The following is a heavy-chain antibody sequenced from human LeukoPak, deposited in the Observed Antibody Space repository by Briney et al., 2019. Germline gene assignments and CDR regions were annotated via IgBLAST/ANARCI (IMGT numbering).Heavy chain of an antibody. Sequence: PGGSLRLSCAASGFTFSSYWMSWVRQAPGKGLEWVANIKQDGSEKYYVDSVKGRFTISRDNAKNSLYLQMNSLRAEDTAVYYCARGGEWSYGLTPNFDYWGQGTLVTVSS. CDR3: ARGGEWSYGLTPNFDY. V-gene: IGHV3-7*03. CDR2: IKQDGSEK. J-gene: IGHJ4*02. CDR1: GFTFSSYW. D-gene: IGHD5-18*01.